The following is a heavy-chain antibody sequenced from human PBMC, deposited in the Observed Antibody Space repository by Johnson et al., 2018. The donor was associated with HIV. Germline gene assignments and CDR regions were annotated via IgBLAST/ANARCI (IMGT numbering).Heavy chain of an antibody. D-gene: IGHD6-19*01. CDR2: ISTNGGST. CDR3: ARDLTQYSSGPPSLSDI. J-gene: IGHJ3*02. Sequence: VQLVESGGGLVQPGGSLRLSCATSGFTFSTYAMHWVRLAPGKGLEYVSGISTNGGSTYYANSVKGRFTISRDNAKKSLYLQMNSLRAEDTAIYYCARDLTQYSSGPPSLSDIWGQGTMVTVSS. CDR1: GFTFSTYA. V-gene: IGHV3-64*01.